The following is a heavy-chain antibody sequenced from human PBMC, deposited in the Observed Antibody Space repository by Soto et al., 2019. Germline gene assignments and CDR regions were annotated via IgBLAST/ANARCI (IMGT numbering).Heavy chain of an antibody. D-gene: IGHD2-15*01. J-gene: IGHJ4*02. CDR3: AIEYCSGGSCYPNY. V-gene: IGHV1-3*01. Sequence: ASVKVSCKASGYTFTSYARHWVRQAPGQRLEWMGWINAGNGNTKYSQKFQGRVTITRDTSASTAYMELSSLRSEDTAVYYCAIEYCSGGSCYPNYWGQGTLVTVSS. CDR1: GYTFTSYA. CDR2: INAGNGNT.